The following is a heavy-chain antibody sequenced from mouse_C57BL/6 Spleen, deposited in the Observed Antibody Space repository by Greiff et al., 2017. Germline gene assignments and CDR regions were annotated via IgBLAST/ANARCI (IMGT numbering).Heavy chain of an antibody. CDR3: STGSTMIRRDYAMDY. Sequence: EVQLQQSGAELVRPGASVKLSCTASGFNIKDDYMHWVKQRPEQGLEWIGWIDPENGDTEYASKFQGKATITADTSSNTAYLQLSSLTSEDTAVYYCSTGSTMIRRDYAMDYWGQGTSVTVSS. J-gene: IGHJ4*01. V-gene: IGHV14-4*01. D-gene: IGHD2-4*01. CDR2: IDPENGDT. CDR1: GFNIKDDY.